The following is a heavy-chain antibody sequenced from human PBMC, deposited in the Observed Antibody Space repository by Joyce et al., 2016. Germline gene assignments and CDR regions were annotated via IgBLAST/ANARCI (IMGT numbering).Heavy chain of an antibody. CDR2: IDPSGGST. CDR1: GYTFTSFS. D-gene: IGHD1-20*01. J-gene: IGHJ6*02. V-gene: IGHV1-46*01. CDR3: ASRGTSNITDHYYGMDV. Sequence: QVQLVQSGAEVKRPGASVKISCKASGYTFTSFSVHWVRPAPGQGLEWMGMIDPSGGSTSYAQRFQGRITMTRDTSTSTVYMKLSSLRSEDTAVYYCASRGTSNITDHYYGMDVWGQGTTVTVSS.